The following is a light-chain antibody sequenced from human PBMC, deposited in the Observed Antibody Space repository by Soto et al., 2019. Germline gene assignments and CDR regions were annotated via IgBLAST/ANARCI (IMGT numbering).Light chain of an antibody. CDR3: QQRSYWWT. CDR2: AAS. J-gene: IGKJ1*01. Sequence: EIVLTQSPATLSWSPGERATLSCRVSQSVSSHLAWYQQKPGQAPRLLVYAASNRATGIPARFSGSGSGTDFTLTISSLEPEDFAVYYCQQRSYWWTFGQGTKVEIK. CDR1: QSVSSH. V-gene: IGKV3-11*01.